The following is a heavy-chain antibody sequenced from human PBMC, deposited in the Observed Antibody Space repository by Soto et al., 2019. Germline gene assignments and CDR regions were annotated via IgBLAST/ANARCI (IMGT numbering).Heavy chain of an antibody. D-gene: IGHD6-19*01. CDR3: ATGSTVAGTNRGAFDI. J-gene: IGHJ3*02. CDR1: GYTLTELS. V-gene: IGHV1-24*01. CDR2: FDPEDGET. Sequence: ASVKVSCKVSGYTLTELSMHWVRQAPGKGLEWMGGFDPEDGETIYAQKFQGRVTMTEDTSTDTAYMELSSLRSEDTAVYYCATGSTVAGTNRGAFDIWGQGTMVTVSS.